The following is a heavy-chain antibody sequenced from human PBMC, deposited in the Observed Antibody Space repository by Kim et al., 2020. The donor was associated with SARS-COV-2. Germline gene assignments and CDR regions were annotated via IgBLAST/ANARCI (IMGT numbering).Heavy chain of an antibody. D-gene: IGHD3-16*02. CDR1: GFPFSDYY. CDR3: ARVGYDYVWGCYRDYYYYGMDV. V-gene: IGHV3-11*05. CDR2: ISSSSSYT. J-gene: IGHJ6*02. Sequence: GESLRLSCAASGFPFSDYYMSWIRQAPGKGLEWVSYISSSSSYTNYADSVKGRFTISIDNAKNSLYLQMNSLIAEDTAVYYCARVGYDYVWGCYRDYYYYGMDVWGQGTTVTVSS.